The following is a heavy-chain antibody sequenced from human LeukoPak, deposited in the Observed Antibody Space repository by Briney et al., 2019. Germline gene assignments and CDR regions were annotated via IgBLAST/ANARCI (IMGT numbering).Heavy chain of an antibody. CDR1: GFTFSSYW. J-gene: IGHJ6*02. CDR2: IKQDGSEK. CDR3: ARADGDPQDYYYGMDV. V-gene: IGHV3-7*01. D-gene: IGHD4-17*01. Sequence: PGGSLRLSCAASGFTFSSYWMSWVRQAPGKGLEWVANIKQDGSEKYYVDSVKGRFTISRDNAKNSLYLQMNSLRAEDTAVYYCARADGDPQDYYYGMDVWGQGTTVTVSS.